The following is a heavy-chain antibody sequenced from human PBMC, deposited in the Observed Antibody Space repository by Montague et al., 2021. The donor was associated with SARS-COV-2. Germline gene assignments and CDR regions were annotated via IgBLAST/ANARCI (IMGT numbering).Heavy chain of an antibody. CDR1: GGSISSYS. D-gene: IGHD3-9*01. Sequence: SETLSLTCTVSGGSISSYSWTWIRQPPGKGLEWIGYIYNSGSTNYNHSXXSGVTISVDTSKNQFSLKLSSVTAADTAVYYCARESLHFTGCYNDYFDYWGQGTLVTVSS. CDR2: IYNSGST. CDR3: ARESLHFTGCYNDYFDY. V-gene: IGHV4-4*08. J-gene: IGHJ4*02.